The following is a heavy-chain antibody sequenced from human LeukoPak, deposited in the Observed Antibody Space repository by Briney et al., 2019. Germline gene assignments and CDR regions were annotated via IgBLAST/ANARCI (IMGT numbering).Heavy chain of an antibody. CDR2: INPNSGAT. V-gene: IGHV1-2*02. D-gene: IGHD2-2*01. CDR1: GYTFTGYY. J-gene: IGHJ4*02. CDR3: AKEGGAPQYSSSNCEGYFDF. Sequence: GASVKVSCKASGYTFTGYYMHWVRQAPGQGLEWVGWINPNSGATRYARKFQGRVTMTRDTSIGTAYMELSSLRSDDTAVLYCAKEGGAPQYSSSNCEGYFDFWGQGTLVTVSS.